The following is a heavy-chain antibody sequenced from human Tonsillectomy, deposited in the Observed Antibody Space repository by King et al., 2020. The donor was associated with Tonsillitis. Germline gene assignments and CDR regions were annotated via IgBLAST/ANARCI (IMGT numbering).Heavy chain of an antibody. CDR1: GYTFTSYE. Sequence: QLVQSGAEVKKPGASVKVSCKASGYTFTSYEINWVRQATGQGLEWMGWMNPNSGNTGYAQKFQGRVTMTRNNSISTAYLELSSLRSEDTAVYYCAREGIAAAGIGYWGQGTLVTVSS. D-gene: IGHD6-13*01. CDR3: AREGIAAAGIGY. CDR2: MNPNSGNT. J-gene: IGHJ4*02. V-gene: IGHV1-8*01.